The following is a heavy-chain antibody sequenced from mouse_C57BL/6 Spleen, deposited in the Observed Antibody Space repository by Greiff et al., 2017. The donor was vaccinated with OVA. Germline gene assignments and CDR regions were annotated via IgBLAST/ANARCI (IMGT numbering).Heavy chain of an antibody. D-gene: IGHD1-1*01. J-gene: IGHJ2*01. V-gene: IGHV1-64*01. CDR2: IHPNSGST. CDR1: GYTFTSYW. Sequence: QVQLQQPGAELVKPGASVKLSCKASGYTFTSYWMHWVKQRPGQGLEWIGMIHPNSGSTNYNEKFKSKATLTVDKSSSTAYMQLSSLTSEDSAVYYCARDYGSSRLNYWGQGTTLTVSS. CDR3: ARDYGSSRLNY.